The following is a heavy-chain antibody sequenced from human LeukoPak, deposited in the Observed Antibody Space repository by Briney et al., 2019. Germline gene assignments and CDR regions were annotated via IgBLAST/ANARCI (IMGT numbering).Heavy chain of an antibody. CDR1: GFTVSRNY. V-gene: IGHV3-53*01. CDR2: LYSGGST. D-gene: IGHD3-22*01. CDR3: ARTGYYYDSSGYYPFDY. J-gene: IGHJ4*02. Sequence: GGSLRLSCAASGFTVSRNYMSWVRQAPGKGLDWVSILYSGGSTNYADSVKGRFTISRDNSKNTLYLQMNSLRAEDTAVYYCARTGYYYDSSGYYPFDYWGQGTLVTVSS.